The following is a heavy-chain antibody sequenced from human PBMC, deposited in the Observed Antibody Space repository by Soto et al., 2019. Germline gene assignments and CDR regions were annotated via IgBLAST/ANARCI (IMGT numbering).Heavy chain of an antibody. CDR2: ISYDGTKT. CDR3: AKDRGPRRQWLRDRFDY. J-gene: IGHJ4*02. Sequence: QVQLVESGGGVVQPGMSLRVSCAASGFTFSIYAMHWVRQAPGTGLEWVAVISYDGTKTYYADSVKGRFTISRDNSKNTVYLQMNSLRDEETAVYYCAKDRGPRRQWLRDRFDYWGQGTWVTVSP. V-gene: IGHV3-30*18. CDR1: GFTFSIYA. D-gene: IGHD6-19*01.